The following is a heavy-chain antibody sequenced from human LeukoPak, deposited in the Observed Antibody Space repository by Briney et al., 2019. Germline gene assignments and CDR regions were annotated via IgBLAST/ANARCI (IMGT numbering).Heavy chain of an antibody. V-gene: IGHV3-23*01. J-gene: IGHJ4*02. CDR1: GFTFSKYA. CDR3: AKGHMDCYDSSGRGGYFDY. D-gene: IGHD3-22*01. Sequence: GGSLRLSCAASGFTFSKYAMTWLRQAPGKGLEWVSTISGSGYATYFADSVKGRFTISRDNSKNTLYLQMNSLKAEDTAVYYCAKGHMDCYDSSGRGGYFDYWGQGTLVTVSS. CDR2: ISGSGYAT.